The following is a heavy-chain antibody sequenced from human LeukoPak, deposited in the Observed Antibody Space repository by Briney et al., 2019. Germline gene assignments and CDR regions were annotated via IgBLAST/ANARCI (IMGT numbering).Heavy chain of an antibody. Sequence: ASVKVSCKASGGTFSSYAISWVRQAPGQGLEWMGGIIPIFGTANYAQKFQDRVTITADESTSTAYMELSSLRSEDTAVYYCXXXXXXXSGSYYNPFYYFYYMDVWGKGPRSPSP. CDR2: IIPIFGTA. J-gene: IGHJ6*03. CDR3: XXXXXXXSGSYYNPFYYFYYMDV. V-gene: IGHV1-69*13. D-gene: IGHD3-10*01. CDR1: GGTFSSYA.